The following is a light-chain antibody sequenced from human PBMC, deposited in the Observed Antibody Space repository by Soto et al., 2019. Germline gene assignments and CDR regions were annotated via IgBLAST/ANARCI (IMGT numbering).Light chain of an antibody. Sequence: EIVLTQSPGTLSLSPGERATLSCRASQSVSSSYLAWYQQKPGQAPRLLIYGASSRATGIPDRFSGSGSGTDFPLTISKLEPEDFAVYYCQQYGSSTGLTFGGGNKVEIK. J-gene: IGKJ4*01. CDR2: GAS. CDR1: QSVSSSY. CDR3: QQYGSSTGLT. V-gene: IGKV3-20*01.